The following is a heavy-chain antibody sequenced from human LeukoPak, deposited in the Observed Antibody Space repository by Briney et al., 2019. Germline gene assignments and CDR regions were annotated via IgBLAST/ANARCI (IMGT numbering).Heavy chain of an antibody. CDR1: GFTVSSNY. CDR2: IYSGGST. Sequence: PGGSLRLSCAASGFTVSSNYMSWVRQAPGKGLEWVSVIYSGGSTYYADSVKGRFTISRDNSKNTLYLQMNSLRAEDTAVYYCARAGILLVVFRSGAQGTRFPASS. V-gene: IGHV3-53*01. J-gene: IGHJ4*02. D-gene: IGHD3-10*01. CDR3: ARAGILLVVFRS.